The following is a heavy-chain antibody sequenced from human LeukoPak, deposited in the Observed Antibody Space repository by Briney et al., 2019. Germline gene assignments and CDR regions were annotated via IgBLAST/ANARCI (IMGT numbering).Heavy chain of an antibody. Sequence: GESLKISCKGSGYSFTSYWIGWVRQMPGKGLEWMGIIYPGDSDTRYSPSFQGQVTISADKSISTAYLQWSSLKASDTAMYYCAMGRQDRSWYGDHVGGPIYWGQGTLVTVSS. D-gene: IGHD4-17*01. V-gene: IGHV5-51*01. CDR2: IYPGDSDT. CDR3: AMGRQDRSWYGDHVGGPIY. CDR1: GYSFTSYW. J-gene: IGHJ4*02.